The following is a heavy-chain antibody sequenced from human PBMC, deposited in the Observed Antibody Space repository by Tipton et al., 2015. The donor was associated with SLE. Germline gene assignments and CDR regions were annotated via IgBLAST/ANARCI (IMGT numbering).Heavy chain of an antibody. D-gene: IGHD6-19*01. V-gene: IGHV1-2*02. CDR2: INPNSGGT. Sequence: QLVQSGAEVKKPGASVKVSCKASGYTFTDYYIHWVRQAPGQGLEWMGWINPNSGGTMDAQKFQGRVTMTRDTSITTAYMELRSLRSDDTAVYYCAIGVAGTLFFDYWGQGTLVTVSS. CDR1: GYTFTDYY. CDR3: AIGVAGTLFFDY. J-gene: IGHJ4*02.